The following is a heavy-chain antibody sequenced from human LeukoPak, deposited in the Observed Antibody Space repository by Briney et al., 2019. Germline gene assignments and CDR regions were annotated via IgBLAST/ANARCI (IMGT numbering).Heavy chain of an antibody. CDR2: ISAYNGNT. Sequence: ASVKVSCKASGYTFTSYGISWVRQAPGQGLEWMGWISAYNGNTSYAQKLQGRVTMTTDTSTSTAYMELRSLRSDDTAVYYCARAGKYDILTGYSNDDYWGQGTLVTVSS. CDR1: GYTFTSYG. D-gene: IGHD3-9*01. CDR3: ARAGKYDILTGYSNDDY. J-gene: IGHJ4*02. V-gene: IGHV1-18*01.